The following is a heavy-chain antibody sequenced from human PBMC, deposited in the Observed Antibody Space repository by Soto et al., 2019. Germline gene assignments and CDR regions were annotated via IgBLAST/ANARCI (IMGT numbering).Heavy chain of an antibody. CDR1: GFTFSSYA. CDR3: AKGTAPYYYDSSGPQGY. CDR2: ISGSGGST. V-gene: IGHV3-23*01. Sequence: GGSLRLSCAASGFTFSSYAMSWVRQAPGKGLEWVSAISGSGGSTYYADSVKGRFTISRDNSKNTLYLQMNSLRAEDTAVYYCAKGTAPYYYDSSGPQGYWGQGTLVTVSS. J-gene: IGHJ4*02. D-gene: IGHD3-22*01.